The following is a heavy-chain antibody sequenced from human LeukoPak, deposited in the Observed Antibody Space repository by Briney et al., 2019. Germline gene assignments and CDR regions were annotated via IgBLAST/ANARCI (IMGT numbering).Heavy chain of an antibody. J-gene: IGHJ4*02. CDR2: MNPNSGNT. Sequence: GASVKVSCKASGHTFTDYYIHWVRQATGQGLEWMGWMNPNSGNTGYAQKFQGRVTITRNTSISTAYMELSSLRSEDTAVYYCARGRASGILTGYYYFDYWGQGTLVTVSS. CDR3: ARGRASGILTGYYYFDY. D-gene: IGHD3-9*01. CDR1: GHTFTDYY. V-gene: IGHV1-8*03.